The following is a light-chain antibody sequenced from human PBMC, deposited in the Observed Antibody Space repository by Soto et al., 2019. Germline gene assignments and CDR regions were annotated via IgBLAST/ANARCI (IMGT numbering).Light chain of an antibody. J-gene: IGLJ2*01. CDR1: SSNIGAGYD. V-gene: IGLV1-40*01. CDR3: QSYDSSLSGL. CDR2: GNS. Sequence: QSVLTQPPSVSGAPGQRVTISCTGSSSNIGAGYDVHWYQQLPGTAPKLLIYGNSNRPSGVPDRFYGAKSGTSASLAITGLQAEDEADYDCQSYDSSLSGLCGGGTKLTVL.